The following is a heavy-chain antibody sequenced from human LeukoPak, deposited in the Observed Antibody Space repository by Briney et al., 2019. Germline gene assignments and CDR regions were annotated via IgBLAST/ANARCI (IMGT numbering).Heavy chain of an antibody. Sequence: SETLSLTCTVSGGSISSGDYYWSWIRQPPGKGLEWIGYIYYSGSTYYNPSLKSRVTISVDTSKNQFSLKLSSVTAADTAVYYCARGPRFYSSGYRLDAFDIWGQGTMVTVSS. D-gene: IGHD3-22*01. CDR2: IYYSGST. CDR1: GGSISSGDYY. CDR3: ARGPRFYSSGYRLDAFDI. V-gene: IGHV4-30-4*08. J-gene: IGHJ3*02.